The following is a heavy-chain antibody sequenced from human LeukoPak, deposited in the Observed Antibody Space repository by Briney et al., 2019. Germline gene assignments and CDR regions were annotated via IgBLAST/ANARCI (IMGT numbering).Heavy chain of an antibody. CDR2: ISGSGGST. CDR1: GFTFSSYT. CDR3: AKGDTTMEDYFDY. V-gene: IGHV3-23*01. J-gene: IGHJ4*02. D-gene: IGHD5-18*01. Sequence: GGSLRLSCAASGFTFSSYTMSWVRQAPGKGPEWVSAISGSGGSTYYADSVKGRFTISRDNSKNTLYLQMNSLRAEDTAVYYCAKGDTTMEDYFDYWGQGTLVTVSS.